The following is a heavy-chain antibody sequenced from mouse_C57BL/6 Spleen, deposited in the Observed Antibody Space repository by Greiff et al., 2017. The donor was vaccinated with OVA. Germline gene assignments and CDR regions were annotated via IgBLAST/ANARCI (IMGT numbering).Heavy chain of an antibody. D-gene: IGHD1-1*01. V-gene: IGHV1-52*01. CDR2: IDPSDSET. CDR3: ARDVYYGSSYRDFDD. Sequence: VQLQQPGAELVRPGSSVKLSCKASGYTFTSSWMHWVKQRPIQGLEWIGNIDPSDSETHYNKKFKDKATLTVDKSSRTAYMQLSSLTSEDSAVYYCARDVYYGSSYRDFDDWGTGTTVTVSS. CDR1: GYTFTSSW. J-gene: IGHJ1*03.